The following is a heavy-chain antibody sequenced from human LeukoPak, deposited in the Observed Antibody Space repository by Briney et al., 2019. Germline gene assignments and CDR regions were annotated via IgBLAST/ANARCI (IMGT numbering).Heavy chain of an antibody. D-gene: IGHD6-13*01. CDR2: ISGNGGST. Sequence: GGSLRLSCAASGFPFSNYAMSWVRQAPGKRLEWVSTISGNGGSTYYADSVKGRFTISRDNSKNTVYLQMSSLSVEDTAVYYCAKRIAATSFDYWGQGTLVTVSS. J-gene: IGHJ4*02. CDR3: AKRIAATSFDY. CDR1: GFPFSNYA. V-gene: IGHV3-23*01.